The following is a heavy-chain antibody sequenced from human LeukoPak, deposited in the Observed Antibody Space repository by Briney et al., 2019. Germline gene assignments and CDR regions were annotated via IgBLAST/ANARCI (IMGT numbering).Heavy chain of an antibody. D-gene: IGHD5-18*01. CDR3: AREGTAMVSSDY. Sequence: GGSLRLSCAASGFTFSSYSMNWVSQAPGKGLEWVLSISSSSSYIYYADSVKGRFTISRDNSKNSLYLQMNTLRAEDTAVYYCAREGTAMVSSDYWGQGTLVTVSS. CDR2: ISSSSSYI. V-gene: IGHV3-21*01. J-gene: IGHJ4*02. CDR1: GFTFSSYS.